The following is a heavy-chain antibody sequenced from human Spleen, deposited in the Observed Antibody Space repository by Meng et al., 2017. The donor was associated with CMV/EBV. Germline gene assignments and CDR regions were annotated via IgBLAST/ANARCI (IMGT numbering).Heavy chain of an antibody. CDR2: ISPNGGAT. CDR3: ARDRDAAMASFYYYGMDV. Sequence: AAVKVFCNTAGNTLSAYYMHWVRQAPGQGLEWMGWISPNGGATNYAQKFQGRVTMTRDTSISTVYMELSRLTTDDTAVYYCARDRDAAMASFYYYGMDVWGQGTTVTVSS. CDR1: GNTLSAYY. V-gene: IGHV1-2*02. J-gene: IGHJ6*02. D-gene: IGHD2-2*01.